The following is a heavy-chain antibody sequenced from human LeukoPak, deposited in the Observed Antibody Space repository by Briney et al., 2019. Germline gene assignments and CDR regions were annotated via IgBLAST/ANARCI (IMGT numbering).Heavy chain of an antibody. J-gene: IGHJ6*02. V-gene: IGHV5-51*01. Sequence: GESLKISCKGSGYSFTSYWIGWVRQMPGEGLEWMGIIYPGDPDTRYSPSFQGQVTISADKSISTAYLQWSSLKASDTAMYYCARQFERRDPYYYYGMDVWGQGTTVTVSS. CDR1: GYSFTSYW. D-gene: IGHD5-24*01. CDR2: IYPGDPDT. CDR3: ARQFERRDPYYYYGMDV.